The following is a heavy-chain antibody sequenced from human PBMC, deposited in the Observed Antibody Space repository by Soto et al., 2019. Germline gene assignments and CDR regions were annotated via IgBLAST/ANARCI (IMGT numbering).Heavy chain of an antibody. CDR3: ATAEVDY. CDR2: MTGDGRTT. V-gene: IGHV3-74*03. CDR1: GFTFGDYW. J-gene: IGHJ4*02. Sequence: PGGSLRVSCAASGFTFGDYWMHWVRQPPGKGPEWVSRMTGDGRTTQYADSVKGRFTASRDNAKSTLYLQMNSLRAEDTAVYYCATAEVDYWGPGTLVTVSS.